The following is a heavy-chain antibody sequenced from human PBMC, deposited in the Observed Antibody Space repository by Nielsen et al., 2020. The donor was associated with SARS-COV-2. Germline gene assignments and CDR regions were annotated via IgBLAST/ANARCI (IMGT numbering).Heavy chain of an antibody. Sequence: ASVTVSCKASGYTFTSYGISWVRQAPGQGLEWMGWISAYDGNTNYAQKLQGRVTMTTDTSTSTAYMELRSLRSDDTAVYYCARVITIFGVADEIDYWGQGTLVTVSS. CDR2: ISAYDGNT. D-gene: IGHD3-3*01. V-gene: IGHV1-18*04. J-gene: IGHJ4*02. CDR3: ARVITIFGVADEIDY. CDR1: GYTFTSYG.